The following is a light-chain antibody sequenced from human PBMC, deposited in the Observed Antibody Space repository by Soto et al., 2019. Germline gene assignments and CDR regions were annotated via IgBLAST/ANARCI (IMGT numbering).Light chain of an antibody. J-gene: IGKJ4*01. V-gene: IGKV1-39*01. CDR1: QSISTY. CDR3: HQTNTTFT. Sequence: DIQMTQSPSSLSASVGDRVTITCRASQSISTYLNWYQQKPGKVPKLLIYAASSLQSGVPSRFSGSGSGTDFTLTISSLQPEDFATYYCHQTNTTFTFGGGTTVEIK. CDR2: AAS.